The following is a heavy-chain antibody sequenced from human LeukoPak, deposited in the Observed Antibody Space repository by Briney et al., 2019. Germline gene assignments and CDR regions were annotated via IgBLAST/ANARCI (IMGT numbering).Heavy chain of an antibody. CDR2: INPNSGGT. Sequence: ASVKVSCKASGYTFTGYYMHWVRQAPGQGLEWMGWINPNSGGTNYAQKFQGRVTMTRDTSISTAYMELSRLRSDDTAVYYCAKGEPSGSVNYHYYYMDVWGKGTTVTVSS. J-gene: IGHJ6*03. CDR1: GYTFTGYY. D-gene: IGHD3-22*01. V-gene: IGHV1-2*02. CDR3: AKGEPSGSVNYHYYYMDV.